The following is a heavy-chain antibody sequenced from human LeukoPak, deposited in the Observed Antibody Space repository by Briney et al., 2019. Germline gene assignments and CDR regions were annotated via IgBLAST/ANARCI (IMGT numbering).Heavy chain of an antibody. CDR3: ARNGPGGYYFDF. CDR1: GFTVSNNY. J-gene: IGHJ4*02. Sequence: GGSLRLSCAASGFTVSNNYMSWVRQAPGKGLEWVSIIYAGDYTYYADSVKDRFTISRDNSKNTLYLQMNSLTAEDTAVYYCARNGPGGYYFDFWGQGTLVTVSS. CDR2: IYAGDYT. V-gene: IGHV3-66*01. D-gene: IGHD2-8*02.